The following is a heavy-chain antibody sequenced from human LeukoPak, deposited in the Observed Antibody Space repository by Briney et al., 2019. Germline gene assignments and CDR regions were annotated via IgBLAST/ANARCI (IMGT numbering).Heavy chain of an antibody. CDR3: ARGCDGSGSYGDAFDI. Sequence: SATLSLTCAVYGGSFSGYYWSWIRQPPGKGLEWIGEINHSGSTNYNPSLKSRVTISVDTSKNQFSLKLSSVTAADTAVYYCARGCDGSGSYGDAFDIWGQGTMVTVSS. CDR2: INHSGST. V-gene: IGHV4-34*01. J-gene: IGHJ3*02. D-gene: IGHD3-10*01. CDR1: GGSFSGYY.